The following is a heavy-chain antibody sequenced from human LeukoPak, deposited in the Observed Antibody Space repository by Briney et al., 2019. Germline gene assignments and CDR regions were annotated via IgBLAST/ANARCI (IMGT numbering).Heavy chain of an antibody. CDR2: INHSGST. V-gene: IGHV4-34*01. Sequence: SETLSLTCAVYGGSFSGYYWSWIRQPPGKGLEWIGEINHSGSTNYNPSLKSRVTISVDTSKNQFSLKLSSVTAADTAVYSCARLPFNSGYEYFDYWGQGILVTVSS. CDR1: GGSFSGYY. CDR3: ARLPFNSGYEYFDY. J-gene: IGHJ4*02. D-gene: IGHD5-12*01.